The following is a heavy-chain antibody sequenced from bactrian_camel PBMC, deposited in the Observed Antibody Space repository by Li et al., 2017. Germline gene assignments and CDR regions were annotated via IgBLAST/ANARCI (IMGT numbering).Heavy chain of an antibody. CDR1: GYIYGRYC. CDR3: AAFCSGGYFSFKY. J-gene: IGHJ4*01. CDR2: IDSDGDT. V-gene: IGHV3S6*01. Sequence: HVQLVESGGASVQAGGSLRLSCTATGYIYGRYCMGWVRQAPGKEREGIAVIDSDGDTAYAESVKDRFTISVDNAKNTVYLQMNSLKPEDTAMYYCAAFCSGGYFSFKYWGQGTQVTVS. D-gene: IGHD7*01.